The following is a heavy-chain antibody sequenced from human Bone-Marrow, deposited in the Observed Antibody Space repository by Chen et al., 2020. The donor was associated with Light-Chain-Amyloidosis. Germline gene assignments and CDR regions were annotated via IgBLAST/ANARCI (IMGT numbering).Heavy chain of an antibody. CDR3: AKEPSRHMVRGEPELDY. D-gene: IGHD3-10*01. CDR1: GFTFSSYG. CDR2: IRYDGSNK. Sequence: GGGVVQPGGSLRRSCAASGFTFSSYGMHWVRQAPGKGLEWVAFIRYDGSNKYYADSVKGRFTISRDNSKNTLYLQMNSLRAEDTAVYYCAKEPSRHMVRGEPELDYWGQGTLVTVSS. V-gene: IGHV3-30*02. J-gene: IGHJ4*02.